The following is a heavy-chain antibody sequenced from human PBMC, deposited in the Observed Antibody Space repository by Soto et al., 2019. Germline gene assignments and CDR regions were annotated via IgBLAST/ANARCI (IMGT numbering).Heavy chain of an antibody. V-gene: IGHV3-21*01. CDR2: IISSSSYI. D-gene: IGHD3-3*01. J-gene: IGHJ4*02. Sequence: GGSLRLSCAASGFTFSSYSMNWVRQAPGKGLEWVSSIISSSSYIYYADSVKGRFTISRDNAKNSLYLQMNSLRAEDTAVYYCARTVGYDFWSGYYELDYWGQGTLVTVSS. CDR1: GFTFSSYS. CDR3: ARTVGYDFWSGYYELDY.